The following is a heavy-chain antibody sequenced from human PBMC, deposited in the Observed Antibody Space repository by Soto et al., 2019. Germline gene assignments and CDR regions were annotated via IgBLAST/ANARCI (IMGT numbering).Heavy chain of an antibody. D-gene: IGHD4-17*01. Sequence: GGSLRLSCAASGFTFSSYGMHWVRQAPGKGLEWVAVISYDGSNKYYADSVKGRFTISRDNSKNTLYLQMNSLRAEDTAVYYCAKDSGDYAVHYYYGMDVWGQGTTVTVSS. CDR3: AKDSGDYAVHYYYGMDV. CDR1: GFTFSSYG. J-gene: IGHJ6*02. V-gene: IGHV3-30*18. CDR2: ISYDGSNK.